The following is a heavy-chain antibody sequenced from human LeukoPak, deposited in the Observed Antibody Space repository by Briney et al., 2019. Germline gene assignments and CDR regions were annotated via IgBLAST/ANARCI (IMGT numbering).Heavy chain of an antibody. D-gene: IGHD6-13*01. Sequence: ASVKVSCKASGYTFTDYYIHWVRQAPGQGLEWMAWMNPNSGGTNYAQKFQGRVTMTRDTSISTAYMELSRLRSDDTAVYYCARPRYSSSWYENAFDIWGQGTMVTVSS. CDR1: GYTFTDYY. V-gene: IGHV1-2*02. CDR3: ARPRYSSSWYENAFDI. J-gene: IGHJ3*02. CDR2: MNPNSGGT.